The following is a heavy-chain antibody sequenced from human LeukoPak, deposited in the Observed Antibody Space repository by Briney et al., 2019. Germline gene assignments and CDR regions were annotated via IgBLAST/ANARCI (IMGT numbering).Heavy chain of an antibody. CDR3: ARGGLRFLEWSSNWFDP. J-gene: IGHJ5*02. Sequence: GGSLRLSCGACGFTCISYWVHWVRQAPGKELVWVSRINSEGSSTSYADSVKRRLTISRDNAKNTLHLQMNGLRAEDTAVYYCARGGLRFLEWSSNWFDPWGQGTLVSVSS. D-gene: IGHD3-3*01. CDR1: GFTCISYW. V-gene: IGHV3-74*01. CDR2: INSEGSST.